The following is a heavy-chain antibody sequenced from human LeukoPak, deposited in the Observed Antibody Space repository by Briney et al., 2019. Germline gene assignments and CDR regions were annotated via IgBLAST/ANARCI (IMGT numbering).Heavy chain of an antibody. V-gene: IGHV4-59*01. J-gene: IGHJ6*03. Sequence: SETLSLTCTVSGGSLSSYYWSWIRQPPGKGLEWIGYIYYSGSTNYNPSLKSRVTISVDTSKNQFSLKLSSVTAADTAVYYCARRRGGDYGMYYYYYMDVWGKGTTVTVSS. CDR2: IYYSGST. D-gene: IGHD4-17*01. CDR3: ARRRGGDYGMYYYYYMDV. CDR1: GGSLSSYY.